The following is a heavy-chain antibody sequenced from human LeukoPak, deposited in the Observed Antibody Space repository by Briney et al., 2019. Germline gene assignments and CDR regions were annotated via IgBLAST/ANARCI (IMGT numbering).Heavy chain of an antibody. CDR2: INPNSGGT. Sequence: ASVKVSCKASGYTFTGYYMHWVRQAPGQGLEWMGWINPNSGGTNYAQKLQGRVTMTRDTSISTAYMELSRLRSDDTAVYYCARDVGEIAVAGPTPYYYYYYGMDVWGQGTTVTVSS. D-gene: IGHD6-19*01. CDR3: ARDVGEIAVAGPTPYYYYYYGMDV. V-gene: IGHV1-2*02. CDR1: GYTFTGYY. J-gene: IGHJ6*02.